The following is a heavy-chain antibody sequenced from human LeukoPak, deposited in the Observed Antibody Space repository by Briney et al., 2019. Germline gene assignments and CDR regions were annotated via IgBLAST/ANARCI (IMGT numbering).Heavy chain of an antibody. CDR2: ISTSSSYI. Sequence: PGGSLRLSCAASGFTFSSYSMNWVRQAPGKGLEWVSSISTSSSYIYYADSVKGRFTISRDNAKNSLYLQMNSLRAEDTAVYYCARGPAASGYYDSRGRNGYFDYWGQGTLVTVSS. J-gene: IGHJ4*02. V-gene: IGHV3-21*01. D-gene: IGHD3-22*01. CDR3: ARGPAASGYYDSRGRNGYFDY. CDR1: GFTFSSYS.